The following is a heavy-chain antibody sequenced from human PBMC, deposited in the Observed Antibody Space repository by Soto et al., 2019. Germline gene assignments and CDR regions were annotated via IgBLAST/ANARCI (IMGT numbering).Heavy chain of an antibody. D-gene: IGHD2-21*02. Sequence: QLHLVQSGAEVKKPGSSLKVSCKASGGTFSNSGISWVRQAPGQGLEWMGGIIPIFDTTNYEKKLQGRITIIADTSTNTVYMDLSNLRSADTGVYYCARAPILVSVTLHENYFDSWGQGTLVTVSS. V-gene: IGHV1-69*06. CDR1: GGTFSNSG. J-gene: IGHJ4*02. CDR3: ARAPILVSVTLHENYFDS. CDR2: IIPIFDTT.